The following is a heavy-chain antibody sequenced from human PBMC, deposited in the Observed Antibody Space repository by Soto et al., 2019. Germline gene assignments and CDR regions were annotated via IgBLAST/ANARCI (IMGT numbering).Heavy chain of an antibody. CDR1: GFTFTSSA. J-gene: IGHJ4*02. D-gene: IGHD3-9*01. Sequence: SVKVSCKASGFTFTSSAVQWGRQARGQRLEWIGWIVVGSGNTSYAQKFQERVTITRDMSTSTAYMELSSLRSEDTAVYYCSADHREYYYDILTGYFNWGQGTLVTVSS. V-gene: IGHV1-58*01. CDR3: SADHREYYYDILTGYFN. CDR2: IVVGSGNT.